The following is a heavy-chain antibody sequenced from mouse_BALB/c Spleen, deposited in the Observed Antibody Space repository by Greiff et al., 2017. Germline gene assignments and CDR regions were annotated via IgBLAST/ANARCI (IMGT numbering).Heavy chain of an antibody. Sequence: VQLQESGPELVRPGASVKMSCKASGYTFTSYTMFWVNQRPGQGLEWIGYINPSSGYTNYNQKFKDKATLTADKSSSTAYMQLKSLTSEDSAVYDCGRSWDYWGQGTTLTVSS. CDR2: INPSSGYT. V-gene: IGHV1-4*01. J-gene: IGHJ2*01. CDR3: GRSWDY. CDR1: GYTFTSYT.